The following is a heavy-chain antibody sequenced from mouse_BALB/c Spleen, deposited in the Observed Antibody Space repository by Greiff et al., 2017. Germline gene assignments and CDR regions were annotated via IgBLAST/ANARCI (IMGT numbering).Heavy chain of an antibody. CDR2: IDPYYGGT. CDR3: ARCGYDEGRSMDD. V-gene: IGHV1S135*01. J-gene: IGHJ4*01. D-gene: IGHD2-2*01. Sequence: VQLKQSGPDLEKPGASVKISCKASGYSFTGYNMNWVKQSNGKSLEWIGNIDPYYGGTSYNQKFKGKATLTVANSSSTAYMQLKSLTSEDSAVYYCARCGYDEGRSMDDWGEGTTVTVSS. CDR1: GYSFTGYN.